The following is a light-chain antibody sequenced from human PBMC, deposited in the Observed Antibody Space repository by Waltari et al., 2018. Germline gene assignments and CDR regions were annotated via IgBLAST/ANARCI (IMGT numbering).Light chain of an antibody. CDR2: GAS. Sequence: IVLTQSPGPLSLSPGERATLSCRASQSVRSSYLAWYQQKPGQAPRLLIYGASSRATGVPDRFSGSGSGTDFTLTISRLEPEDFAVYYCQQYGTSPTTFGQGTKVEIK. CDR3: QQYGTSPTT. CDR1: QSVRSSY. J-gene: IGKJ1*01. V-gene: IGKV3-20*01.